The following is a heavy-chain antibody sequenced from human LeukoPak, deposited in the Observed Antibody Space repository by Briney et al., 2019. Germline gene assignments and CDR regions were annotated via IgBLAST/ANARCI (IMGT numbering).Heavy chain of an antibody. CDR2: INILSNYI. V-gene: IGHV3-21*01. Sequence: GGSLRLSCAASGFTFSSYWMHWVRQAPGKGLEWVSSINILSNYIYYADSVKGRFTISRDNAKNSLYLQMSSLRAEDTAVYYCASFRTGYSYYFDYWGQGILVTVSS. D-gene: IGHD3/OR15-3a*01. CDR3: ASFRTGYSYYFDY. CDR1: GFTFSSYW. J-gene: IGHJ4*02.